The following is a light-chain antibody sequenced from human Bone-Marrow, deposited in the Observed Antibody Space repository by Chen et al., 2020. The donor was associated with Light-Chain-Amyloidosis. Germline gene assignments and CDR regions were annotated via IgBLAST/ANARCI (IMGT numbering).Light chain of an antibody. CDR3: QSYQGSSQVV. CDR2: EDD. J-gene: IGLJ3*02. CDR1: SGSIATNY. Sequence: NFLLTQPHSVSESPGQTVVISCTRSSGSIATNYVQWYQQRPGRSPTTVIYEDDQRPSGVPERFSGSIDRSSNSASLTISGLKTEDEADYYCQSYQGSSQVVFGGGTKLTVL. V-gene: IGLV6-57*01.